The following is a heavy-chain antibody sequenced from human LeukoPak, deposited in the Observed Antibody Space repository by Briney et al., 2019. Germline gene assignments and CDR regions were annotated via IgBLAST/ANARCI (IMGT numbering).Heavy chain of an antibody. CDR2: ISDSGDST. CDR1: GFTFSSFA. Sequence: GGSLRLPCAASGFTFSSFAMSWVRQAPGKGLEWVSGISDSGDSTDYADSMKGRFTISRDNPKNRLFLQMNSLRAEDTAMYYCARRELYYYDSSGYYYRSPNAFDIWGQGTMVTVSS. J-gene: IGHJ3*02. CDR3: ARRELYYYDSSGYYYRSPNAFDI. V-gene: IGHV3-23*01. D-gene: IGHD3-22*01.